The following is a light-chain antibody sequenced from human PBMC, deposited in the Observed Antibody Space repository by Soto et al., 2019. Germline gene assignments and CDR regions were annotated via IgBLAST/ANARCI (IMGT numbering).Light chain of an antibody. CDR2: GAS. V-gene: IGKV3-15*01. J-gene: IGKJ1*01. CDR1: QSVSSN. CDR3: QQYNNWPWT. Sequence: EIVMTQSPATLSVSPGERATLSCRASQSVSSNLAWYQHKPGQAPRLLIYGASTRATGIPARFSGSGSGTEFTLTISSLQSGDFAVYYCQQYNNWPWTFGQGTKVETK.